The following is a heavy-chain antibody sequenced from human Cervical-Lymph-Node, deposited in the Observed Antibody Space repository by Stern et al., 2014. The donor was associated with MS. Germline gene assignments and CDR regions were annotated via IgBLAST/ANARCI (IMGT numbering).Heavy chain of an antibody. D-gene: IGHD1-7*01. CDR2: IWYDGSKT. CDR3: ARVRNYGGGGPIDP. CDR1: GFNFSSYG. J-gene: IGHJ5*02. V-gene: IGHV3-33*01. Sequence: DQLVESGGGVVQPGRSLRLSCAASGFNFSSYGMHWVRQAPGKGLQWVAVIWYDGSKTYYADSVKGRFTISRDNSQNTLYLQMNSLRAEDTAVYYCARVRNYGGGGPIDPWGQGTLVTVSS.